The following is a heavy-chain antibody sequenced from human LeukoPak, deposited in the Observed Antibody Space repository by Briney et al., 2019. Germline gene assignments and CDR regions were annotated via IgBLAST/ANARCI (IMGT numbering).Heavy chain of an antibody. CDR1: GFTFSSYA. CDR3: AKKSGVWLSYFDY. J-gene: IGHJ4*02. Sequence: GASLRLSCAPSGFTFSSYAMSWVRQAPRKGLEWVSSISRSGGSTYYADSAKGRFTISRDNSQTTLYLQMNSLRAEDTAVYYCAKKSGVWLSYFDYWGQGTLVTVSS. CDR2: ISRSGGST. V-gene: IGHV3-23*01. D-gene: IGHD2-8*02.